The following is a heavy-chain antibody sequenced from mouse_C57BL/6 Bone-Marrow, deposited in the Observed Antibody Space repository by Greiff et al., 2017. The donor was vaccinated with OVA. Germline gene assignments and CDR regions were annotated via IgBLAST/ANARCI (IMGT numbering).Heavy chain of an antibody. J-gene: IGHJ4*01. CDR3: ASLYYYYGSSYAMDY. D-gene: IGHD1-1*01. CDR2: IRNKANGYTT. Sequence: EVKLMESGGGLVQPGGSLSLSCAASGFTFTDYYMSWVRQPPGKALEWLGFIRNKANGYTTEYSASVKGRFTISRDNSQSILYLQMNALRAEDSATYYCASLYYYYGSSYAMDYWGQGTSVTVSS. V-gene: IGHV7-3*01. CDR1: GFTFTDYY.